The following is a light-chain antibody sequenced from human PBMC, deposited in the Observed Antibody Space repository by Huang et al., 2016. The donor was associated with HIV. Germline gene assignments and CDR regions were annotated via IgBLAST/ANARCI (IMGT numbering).Light chain of an antibody. J-gene: IGKJ5*01. CDR2: DAS. Sequence: EIVLTQSPTTLSLSPGERATLSCRASQSVNRYLAWYQQKPGQAPRLLIYDASNRATGIRARFSGSVSGTDFTLTISSLEPEDFAVYYCQQRSNWPPITFGQGTRLEIK. CDR3: QQRSNWPPIT. V-gene: IGKV3-11*01. CDR1: QSVNRY.